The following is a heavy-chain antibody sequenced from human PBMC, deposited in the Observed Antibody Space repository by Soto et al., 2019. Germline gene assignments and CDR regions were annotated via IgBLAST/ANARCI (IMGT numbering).Heavy chain of an antibody. V-gene: IGHV3-23*01. CDR2: ISGSGGST. CDR3: AKWSKVVPAAGPFDY. CDR1: GFTFSSYA. Sequence: GGSLRLSCAASGFTFSSYAMSWVRQAPGKGLEWVSAISGSGGSTYYADSVKGRFTISRDNSKNTLYLQMNSLRAEDTAVYYCAKWSKVVPAAGPFDYWGQGTLVTVSS. J-gene: IGHJ4*02. D-gene: IGHD2-2*01.